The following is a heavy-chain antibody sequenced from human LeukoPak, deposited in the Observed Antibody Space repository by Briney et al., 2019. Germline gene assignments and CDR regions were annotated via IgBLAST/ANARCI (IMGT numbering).Heavy chain of an antibody. J-gene: IGHJ4*02. CDR3: ARDSDAGFDY. V-gene: IGHV3-74*01. CDR2: ASSDGSST. Sequence: GGSLRLSCTASGFTFSRFWMHWVRQAPGKGLEWVSRASSDGSSTVYADSVKGRFTISRDNAKKTMYLQMNSLRVEDTARYYCARDSDAGFDYWAGEPWSPSPQ. CDR1: GFTFSRFW.